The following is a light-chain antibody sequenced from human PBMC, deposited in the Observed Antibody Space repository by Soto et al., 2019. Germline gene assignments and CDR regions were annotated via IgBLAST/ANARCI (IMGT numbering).Light chain of an antibody. V-gene: IGKV2D-29*01. Sequence: EIVMTQTPLSLSVTPGQPASISCKSSQSLLQGGGKTTLNWYLQRPGQPPQLLIFEVSKRFSGVSDRVSGGGSGTDFTLHISRVEAEDVGVYYCLQGVQMPRTFGQGTKLEIK. CDR3: LQGVQMPRT. J-gene: IGKJ1*01. CDR2: EVS. CDR1: QSLLQGGGKTT.